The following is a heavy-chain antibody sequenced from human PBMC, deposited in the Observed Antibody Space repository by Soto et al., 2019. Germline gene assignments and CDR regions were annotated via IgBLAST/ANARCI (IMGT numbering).Heavy chain of an antibody. V-gene: IGHV1-18*01. J-gene: IGHJ4*02. CDR1: GYTFTSYG. CDR2: ISAYNGNT. CDR3: AGGYYDILTGYYPLDY. D-gene: IGHD3-9*01. Sequence: ASVKVSCKASGYTFTSYGISWVRQAPGQGPEWMGWISAYNGNTNYAQKLQGRVTMTTDTSTSTAYMELRSLRSDDTAVYYCAGGYYDILTGYYPLDYWGQGTLVTAPQ.